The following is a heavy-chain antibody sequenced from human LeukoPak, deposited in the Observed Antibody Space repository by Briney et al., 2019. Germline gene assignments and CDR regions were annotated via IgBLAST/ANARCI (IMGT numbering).Heavy chain of an antibody. D-gene: IGHD3-3*01. CDR2: IYPGDSDT. CDR1: GYSFTSYW. V-gene: IGHV5-51*01. CDR3: ARHQDYDYFSQHDYYYMDV. J-gene: IGHJ6*03. Sequence: GESLKISCKGSGYSFTSYWIGWVRQMPGKGLEWMGIIYPGDSDTRYSPSFQGQVTISADKSIGTAYLQWSSLKASDTAMYYCARHQDYDYFSQHDYYYMDVWGKGTTVTVSS.